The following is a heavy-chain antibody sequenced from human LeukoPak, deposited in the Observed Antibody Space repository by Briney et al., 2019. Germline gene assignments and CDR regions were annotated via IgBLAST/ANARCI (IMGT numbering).Heavy chain of an antibody. D-gene: IGHD3-10*01. CDR2: IYYSGST. J-gene: IGHJ4*02. V-gene: IGHV4-59*05. Sequence: PSETLSLTCTVSGGSISSYYWSWIRQPPGKGLEWIGSIYYSGSTYYNPSLKSRVTISVDTSKNQFSLKLSSVTAADTAVYYCARRPPGYYGSGSYPSFFDYWGQGTLVTVSS. CDR1: GGSISSYY. CDR3: ARRPPGYYGSGSYPSFFDY.